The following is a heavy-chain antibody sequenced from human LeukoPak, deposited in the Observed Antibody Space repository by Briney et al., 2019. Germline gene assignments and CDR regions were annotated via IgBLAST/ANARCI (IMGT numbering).Heavy chain of an antibody. CDR3: ASDYEDAFDN. Sequence: GGSLRPSCAASGFTFSDYSMNWVRQAPGKGLEWISYIGIDSGNTNYADSVKGRFTISGDKAKNSLYLQMNSLRVEDTAVYYCASDYEDAFDNWGQGTLVNVSS. CDR2: IGIDSGNT. J-gene: IGHJ4*02. D-gene: IGHD3-3*01. CDR1: GFTFSDYS. V-gene: IGHV3-48*01.